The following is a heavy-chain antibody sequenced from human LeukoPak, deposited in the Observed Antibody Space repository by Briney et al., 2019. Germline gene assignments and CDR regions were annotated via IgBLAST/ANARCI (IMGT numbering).Heavy chain of an antibody. D-gene: IGHD3-9*01. CDR3: ARDKPAGYCVDY. Sequence: GGSLRLSCAASGFNFSPYSMNWVRQAPGKGLEWLSYISDKSDAIYYADSVKGRFTISRDKAKNSLYLHMNSLRDEDTAVYYCARDKPAGYCVDYWGQGTLVTVSS. CDR1: GFNFSPYS. CDR2: ISDKSDAI. V-gene: IGHV3-48*02. J-gene: IGHJ4*02.